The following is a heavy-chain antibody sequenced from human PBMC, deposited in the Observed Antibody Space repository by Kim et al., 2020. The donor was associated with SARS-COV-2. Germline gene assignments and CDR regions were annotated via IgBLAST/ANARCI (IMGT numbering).Heavy chain of an antibody. CDR2: IRGDGVNT. J-gene: IGHJ4*02. CDR1: GFIFRNYA. Sequence: GGSLRLSCVASGFIFRNYAMNWVRQAPGKGLEWVSTIRGDGVNTYYADSVKGRFIVSRDDSRNTLFLQMSSLRGEDTAIYYCAKGHYGSVGDYWGQGTRVTVSS. CDR3: AKGHYGSVGDY. V-gene: IGHV3-23*01. D-gene: IGHD3-10*01.